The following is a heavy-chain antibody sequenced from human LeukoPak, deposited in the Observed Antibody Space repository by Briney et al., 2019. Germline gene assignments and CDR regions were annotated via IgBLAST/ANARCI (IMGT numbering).Heavy chain of an antibody. Sequence: PSETLSLTCTVSGGSISSYYWSWIRQPAGKGLEWIGRIYTSGSTNYNPSLKSRVTMSVDTSKNQFSLKLSSVTAADTAVYYCARGRSIVGASDAFDIWGQGTMVTVSS. CDR2: IYTSGST. J-gene: IGHJ3*02. V-gene: IGHV4-4*07. CDR1: GGSISSYY. CDR3: ARGRSIVGASDAFDI. D-gene: IGHD1-26*01.